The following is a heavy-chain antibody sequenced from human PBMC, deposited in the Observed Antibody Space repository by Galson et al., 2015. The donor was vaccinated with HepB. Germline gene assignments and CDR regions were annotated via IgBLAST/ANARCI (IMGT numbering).Heavy chain of an antibody. V-gene: IGHV3-30*18. J-gene: IGHJ4*02. Sequence: SLRLSCAASGFIFSSYAMHWVRQAPGKGLEWVAVISYDGKQNYYADSVKGRFTISRDNSKSTLSLQMNSVRAEDTAVYYCAKAGLSGYYDGSGYHYLDYWGRGTLVTVSS. CDR1: GFIFSSYA. CDR2: ISYDGKQN. CDR3: AKAGLSGYYDGSGYHYLDY. D-gene: IGHD3-22*01.